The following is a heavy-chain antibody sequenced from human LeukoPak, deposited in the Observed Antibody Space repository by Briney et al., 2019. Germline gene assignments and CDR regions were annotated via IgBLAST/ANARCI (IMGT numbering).Heavy chain of an antibody. CDR1: GGSISSGGYY. CDR3: ARDSSGWSDFDY. J-gene: IGHJ4*02. CDR2: IYHSGST. D-gene: IGHD6-19*01. Sequence: PSETLSLTCTVSGGSISSGGYYWSWIRQPPGKGLEWIGYIYHSGSTYYNPSLKSRVTISVDRSKNQFSLKLSSVTAADTAVYYCARDSSGWSDFDYWGQGTLVTVSS. V-gene: IGHV4-30-2*01.